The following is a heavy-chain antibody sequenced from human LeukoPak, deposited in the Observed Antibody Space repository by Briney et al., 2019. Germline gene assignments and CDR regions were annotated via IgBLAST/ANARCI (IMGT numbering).Heavy chain of an antibody. CDR1: GGSFSGYY. J-gene: IGHJ4*02. V-gene: IGHV4-34*01. CDR2: INHSGST. Sequence: SETLSLTCAVYGGSFSGYYWSWIRQPPGKGLEWIGEINHSGSTNYNPSLKSRVTISVDTSKNQFSLKLSSVTAADTAVYYCARQVGHPYYFDYWGQGTLVTVSS. CDR3: ARQVGHPYYFDY.